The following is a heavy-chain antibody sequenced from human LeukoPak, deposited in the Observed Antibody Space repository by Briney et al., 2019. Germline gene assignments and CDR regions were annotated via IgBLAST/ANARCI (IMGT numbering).Heavy chain of an antibody. V-gene: IGHV3-66*01. CDR1: GFTVSSNY. CDR3: ARAAVAGITIATYYYGMDV. D-gene: IGHD6-19*01. Sequence: GGSLRLSCAASGFTVSSNYMSWVRQAPGKGLEWVSVIYSGGSTYYADSVKGRFTISRYNSKNTLYLQMNSLRAEDTAVYYCARAAVAGITIATYYYGMDVWGQGTTVTVSS. CDR2: IYSGGST. J-gene: IGHJ6*02.